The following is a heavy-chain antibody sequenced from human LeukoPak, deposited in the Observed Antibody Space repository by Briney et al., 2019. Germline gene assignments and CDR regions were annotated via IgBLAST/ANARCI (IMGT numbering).Heavy chain of an antibody. Sequence: GESLRLSCTASGFTFSNFWMGWVRQAPGKGLEWVANIKQDETEKFYLGSVKGRFTISRDNAKNSLYLQMNSLRAEDTAVYYCARLKIDGTHFDYWGQGTLVTVSS. V-gene: IGHV3-7*03. D-gene: IGHD3-9*01. CDR3: ARLKIDGTHFDY. CDR1: GFTFSNFW. CDR2: IKQDETEK. J-gene: IGHJ4*02.